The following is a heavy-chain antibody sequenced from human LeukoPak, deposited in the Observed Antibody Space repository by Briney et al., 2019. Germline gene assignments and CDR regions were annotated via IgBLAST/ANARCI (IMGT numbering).Heavy chain of an antibody. V-gene: IGHV1-69*01. J-gene: IGHJ5*02. D-gene: IGHD2-2*01. Sequence: EASVKVSCKASGGTFSSYAISWVRQAPGQGLEWMGGIIPIFGTANYAQKFQGRVTITADESTSTAYMELGSLRSEDTAVYYCAREGSSTSHNWFDPWGQGTLVTVSS. CDR3: AREGSSTSHNWFDP. CDR2: IIPIFGTA. CDR1: GGTFSSYA.